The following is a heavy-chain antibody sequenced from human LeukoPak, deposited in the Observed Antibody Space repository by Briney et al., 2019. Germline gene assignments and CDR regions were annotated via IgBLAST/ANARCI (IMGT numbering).Heavy chain of an antibody. J-gene: IGHJ4*02. Sequence: GGSLRLSCAASGFTFSSYSMNWVRQAPRKGLEWVSSISSSSSYIYYADSVKGRFTISRDNAKNSLYLQMNSLRAEDTAVYYCARDQWGAARHFDYWGQGTLVTVSS. CDR2: ISSSSSYI. CDR1: GFTFSSYS. D-gene: IGHD6-6*01. CDR3: ARDQWGAARHFDY. V-gene: IGHV3-21*01.